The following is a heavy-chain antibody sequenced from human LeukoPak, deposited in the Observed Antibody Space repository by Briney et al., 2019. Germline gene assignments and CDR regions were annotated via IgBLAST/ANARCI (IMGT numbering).Heavy chain of an antibody. V-gene: IGHV4-39*01. J-gene: IGHJ4*02. CDR2: IYYRGST. Sequence: PSETLSLTCTVSGGSISSSRHYWGWIRRPPGKGLECIGSIYYRGSTYYNPSLKSRVTMSVDMSKNQFSLKLNSVTAADTAVYYCARHNNWSSPDYWGQGTLVIVSS. CDR3: ARHNNWSSPDY. D-gene: IGHD1-1*01. CDR1: GGSISSSRHY.